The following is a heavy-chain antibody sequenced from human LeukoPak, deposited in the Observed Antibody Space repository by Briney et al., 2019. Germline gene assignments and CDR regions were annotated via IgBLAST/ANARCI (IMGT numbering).Heavy chain of an antibody. J-gene: IGHJ1*01. Sequence: SETLSLTCTVSGGSISSYYWSWIRQPPGKGLEWIGYIYYSGSTNYNPSLKSRVTISVDTSKNQFSLKLSSVTAADTAVYYCAREGEDYSGGSCYTSEYFQHWGQGTLVTVSS. D-gene: IGHD2-15*01. CDR2: IYYSGST. CDR1: GGSISSYY. V-gene: IGHV4-59*01. CDR3: AREGEDYSGGSCYTSEYFQH.